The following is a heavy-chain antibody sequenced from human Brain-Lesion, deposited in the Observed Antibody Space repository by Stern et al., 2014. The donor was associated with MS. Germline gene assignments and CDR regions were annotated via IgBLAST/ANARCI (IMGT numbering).Heavy chain of an antibody. CDR2: IYYSGNT. V-gene: IGHV4-39*02. CDR3: AGEEDIRYCSGGSCTGNWFDP. CDR1: GGSVSSTSYA. Sequence: VQLVESGPGLVKPSETLSLTCTVAGGSVSSTSYAWAWIRQPPGKGLEWIGTIYYSGNTYYSQSLKSRLTISLDTSKKHVSLQLGSVTAADTAVYYCAGEEDIRYCSGGSCTGNWFDPWGQGTLVTVSS. J-gene: IGHJ5*02. D-gene: IGHD2-15*01.